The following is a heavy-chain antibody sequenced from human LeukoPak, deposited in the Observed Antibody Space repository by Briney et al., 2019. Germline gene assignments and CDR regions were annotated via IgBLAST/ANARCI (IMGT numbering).Heavy chain of an antibody. CDR2: ISYDGSNK. CDR1: GFTFSSYA. D-gene: IGHD5-18*01. J-gene: IGHJ4*02. CDR3: ARATALVDY. V-gene: IGHV3-30*04. Sequence: GGSLRLSCAASGFTFSSYAMHWVRQAPGKGLEWVAVISYDGSNKYYADSVKGRFTISRDNSKNTLYLQKNSLRAEDTAVYYCARATALVDYWGQGTLVTVSS.